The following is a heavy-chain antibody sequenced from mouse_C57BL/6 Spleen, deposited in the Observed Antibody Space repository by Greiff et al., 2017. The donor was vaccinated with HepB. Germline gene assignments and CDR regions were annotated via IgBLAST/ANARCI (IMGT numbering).Heavy chain of an antibody. CDR1: GFSLSTFGMG. J-gene: IGHJ1*03. CDR2: IWWDHDK. V-gene: IGHV8-8*01. Sequence: QVTLKESGPGILQPSQTLSLTCSFSGFSLSTFGMGVGWIRQPSGKGLEWLAHIWWDHDKYYNPALKSRLTISNDTSKNQVFLKIANVDTADTATYYCARIDPSYYGSSHWYFDVWGTGTTVTVSS. CDR3: ARIDPSYYGSSHWYFDV. D-gene: IGHD1-1*01.